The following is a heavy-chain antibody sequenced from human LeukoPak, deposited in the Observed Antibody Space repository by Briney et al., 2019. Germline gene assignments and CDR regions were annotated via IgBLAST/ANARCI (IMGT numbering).Heavy chain of an antibody. CDR2: IIPIFGTA. D-gene: IGHD5-12*01. V-gene: IGHV1-69*13. CDR1: GGTFSSYA. CDR3: ALTLVATIMYYYGMDV. J-gene: IGHJ6*02. Sequence: SVKVSCKASGGTFSSYAISWVRQAPGQGLEWMGGIIPIFGTANYAQKFRGRVTITADESTSTAYMELSSLRSEDTAVYYCALTLVATIMYYYGMDVWGQGTTVTVSS.